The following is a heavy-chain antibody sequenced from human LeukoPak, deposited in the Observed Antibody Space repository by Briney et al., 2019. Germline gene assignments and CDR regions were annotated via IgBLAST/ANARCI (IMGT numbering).Heavy chain of an antibody. CDR1: GGSISSYY. V-gene: IGHV4-59*08. CDR3: ARAPQSVLYFDY. Sequence: SETLSLTCTVSGGSISSYYWSWIRQPPGKGLEWIGYIYYSGSTNYNPSLKSRVTISVDTSKNQFSLKLSSVTAADTAVYYCARAPQSVLYFDYWGQGTLVTVSS. J-gene: IGHJ4*02. CDR2: IYYSGST.